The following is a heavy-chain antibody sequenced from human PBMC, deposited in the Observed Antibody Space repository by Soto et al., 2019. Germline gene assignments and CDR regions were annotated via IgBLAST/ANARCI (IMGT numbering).Heavy chain of an antibody. D-gene: IGHD6-19*01. CDR2: IYYSGST. CDR3: ARDFSSGWYRDYYYYYGMDV. J-gene: IGHJ6*02. V-gene: IGHV4-39*01. Sequence: SETLSLTCTVSGGSISSSSYYWGWIRQPPXKGLEWIGSIYYSGSTYYNPSLKSRVTISVDTSKNQFSLKLSSVTAADTAVYYCARDFSSGWYRDYYYYYGMDVWGQGTTVTVSS. CDR1: GGSISSSSYY.